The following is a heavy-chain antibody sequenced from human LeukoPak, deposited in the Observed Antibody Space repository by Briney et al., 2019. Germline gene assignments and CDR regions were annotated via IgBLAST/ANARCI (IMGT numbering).Heavy chain of an antibody. V-gene: IGHV5-51*01. CDR1: GYSFTSYW. D-gene: IGHD1-26*01. J-gene: IGHJ4*02. Sequence: GESLKISFKGSGYSFTSYWIGWVRQMPGKGLEWMGIIYPGDSDTRYSPSFQGQVTISADKSISTAYLQWSSLKASDTAMYYCAIFGGSRVGAKTNYFDYWGQGTLVTVSS. CDR2: IYPGDSDT. CDR3: AIFGGSRVGAKTNYFDY.